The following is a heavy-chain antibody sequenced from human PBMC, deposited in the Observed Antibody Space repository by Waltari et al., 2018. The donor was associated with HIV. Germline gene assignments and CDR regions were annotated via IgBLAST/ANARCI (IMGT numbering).Heavy chain of an antibody. CDR2: ISGSGDKT. V-gene: IGHV3-23*01. CDR1: GFTFSTYD. CDR3: VKDTALIRGVIHFYGMDV. D-gene: IGHD3-10*01. Sequence: EVQLLESGGGFVQPGGSLRLACAAAGFTFSTYDMPVVRQAPGKGLEWVSLISGSGDKTYYADSVKGRFTTSRDNSENTLYLQMNSLRSEDTAIYYCVKDTALIRGVIHFYGMDVWGQGTTVTVSS. J-gene: IGHJ6*02.